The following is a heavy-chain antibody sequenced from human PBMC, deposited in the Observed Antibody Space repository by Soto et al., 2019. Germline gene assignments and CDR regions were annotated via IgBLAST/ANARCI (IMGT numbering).Heavy chain of an antibody. Sequence: GSLRLSCAASGFTFSSYAMSWVRQAPGKGLEWVSAISGSGGSTYYADSVKGRFTISRDNSKNTLYLQMNSLRAEDTAVYYCAKNLPYYDILTGYYSYWGQGTLVTVSS. CDR3: AKNLPYYDILTGYYSY. CDR1: GFTFSSYA. CDR2: ISGSGGST. D-gene: IGHD3-9*01. J-gene: IGHJ4*02. V-gene: IGHV3-23*01.